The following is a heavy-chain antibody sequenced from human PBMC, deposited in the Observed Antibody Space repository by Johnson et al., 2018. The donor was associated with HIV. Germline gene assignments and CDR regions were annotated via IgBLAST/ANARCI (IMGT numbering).Heavy chain of an antibody. D-gene: IGHD6-13*01. CDR2: IYSDGST. CDR1: GFTVSSNY. CDR3: ARGGGSSSWYQADAFDI. V-gene: IGHV3-66*02. Sequence: EVHLVESGGALAQVGGSLRLSCVASGFTVSSNYISWVRQAPGRGLEWVSLIYSDGSTYYADSVKGRFTISRDDSKNTLYVQMNSLRPEDTAVYYCARGGGSSSWYQADAFDIWGQGTRVTVSS. J-gene: IGHJ3*02.